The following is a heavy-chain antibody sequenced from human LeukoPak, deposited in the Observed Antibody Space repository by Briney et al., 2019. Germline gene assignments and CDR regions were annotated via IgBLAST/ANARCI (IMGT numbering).Heavy chain of an antibody. D-gene: IGHD6-13*01. V-gene: IGHV3-21*01. Sequence: GGSLRLSCAASGFTFSKYAMTWVRQAPGKGLEWVSSISSSSSYIYYADSVKGRFTISRDNAKNSLYLQMNSLRAEDTAVYYCASYRIAAADYWGQGTLVTVSS. CDR2: ISSSSSYI. CDR3: ASYRIAAADY. CDR1: GFTFSKYA. J-gene: IGHJ4*02.